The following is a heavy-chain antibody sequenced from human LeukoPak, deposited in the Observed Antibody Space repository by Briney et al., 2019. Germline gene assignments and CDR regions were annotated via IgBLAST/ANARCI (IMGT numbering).Heavy chain of an antibody. CDR2: IYYSGST. CDR1: GGSISSGGYY. D-gene: IGHD3-10*01. J-gene: IGHJ4*02. CDR3: ARGEGSGSYYKPFDY. V-gene: IGHV4-31*03. Sequence: SETLSLTCTVSGGSISSGGYYWSWIRQHQGKGLDWIGYIYYSGSTYYNPSLKSRVTISVDTSKNQFSLKLSSVTAADTAVYYCARGEGSGSYYKPFDYWGQGTLVTVSS.